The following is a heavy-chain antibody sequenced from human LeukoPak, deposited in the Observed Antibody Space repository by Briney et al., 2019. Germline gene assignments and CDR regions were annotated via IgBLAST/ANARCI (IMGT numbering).Heavy chain of an antibody. CDR3: ARVKGASDNYGDDY. Sequence: ASVKVSCKASAYTLTDYYMHWVRQAPGQGLEWMGTILPIFNSTNYAQKFQDRVTVTADESTGTVYMEVNSLRSDDTDVYYCARVKGASDNYGDDYWGQGTLVTVSS. D-gene: IGHD4-17*01. J-gene: IGHJ4*02. CDR2: ILPIFNST. V-gene: IGHV1-46*01. CDR1: AYTLTDYY.